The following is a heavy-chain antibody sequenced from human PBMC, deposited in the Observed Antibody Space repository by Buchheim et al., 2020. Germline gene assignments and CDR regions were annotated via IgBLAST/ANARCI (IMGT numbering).Heavy chain of an antibody. J-gene: IGHJ6*02. V-gene: IGHV3-11*06. D-gene: IGHD4-17*01. CDR3: ARERPTVTTLYYYYYGMDV. Sequence: QVQLVKSGGGLVKPGGSLRLSCAASGFTFSDYYMSWIRQAPGKGLEWVSYISSSSSYTNYADSVKGRFTISRDNAKHSLYLQMNRLRAEDTAVYYSARERPTVTTLYYYYYGMDVWGQGTT. CDR1: GFTFSDYY. CDR2: ISSSSSYT.